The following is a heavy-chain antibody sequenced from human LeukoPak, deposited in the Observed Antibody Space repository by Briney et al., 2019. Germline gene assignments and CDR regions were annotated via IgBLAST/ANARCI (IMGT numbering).Heavy chain of an antibody. CDR3: ARDRQQWLVPYYYYYYMDV. D-gene: IGHD6-19*01. Sequence: GGSLRLSCAASGLNLINYGMRWVRQTAGTVKGRFTISRDNSKNTLHLQMNSLRAEDTAVYYCARDRQQWLVPYYYYYYMDVWGKGTTVTVSS. V-gene: IGHV3-30*12. CDR1: GLNLINYG. J-gene: IGHJ6*03.